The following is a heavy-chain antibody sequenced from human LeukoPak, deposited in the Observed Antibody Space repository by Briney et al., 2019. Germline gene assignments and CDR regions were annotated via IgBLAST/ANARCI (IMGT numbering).Heavy chain of an antibody. V-gene: IGHV4-59*01. D-gene: IGHD4-23*01. Sequence: SETLSLTCTVSGGSISNYYWSWIRQPPGQGLEWIGYIYYSGSTNYNPSLKSRVTISVDTSKNQFSLKLSSVTAADTAVYYCARERWFDIWGQGTMVTVSS. J-gene: IGHJ3*02. CDR2: IYYSGST. CDR3: ARERWFDI. CDR1: GGSISNYY.